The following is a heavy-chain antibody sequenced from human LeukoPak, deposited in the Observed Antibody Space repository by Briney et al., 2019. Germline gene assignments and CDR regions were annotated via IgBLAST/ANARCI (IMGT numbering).Heavy chain of an antibody. CDR2: IYYSGST. V-gene: IGHV4-59*12. Sequence: SEILSLTSTVSGGSISSYYWSWIRQPPGKGLEWIGYIYYSGSTNYNPSLKSRVTISVDTSKNQFSLKLSSVTAADTAVYYCARDSRLRGYFDYWGQGTLVTVSS. CDR1: GGSISSYY. D-gene: IGHD3-10*01. CDR3: ARDSRLRGYFDY. J-gene: IGHJ4*02.